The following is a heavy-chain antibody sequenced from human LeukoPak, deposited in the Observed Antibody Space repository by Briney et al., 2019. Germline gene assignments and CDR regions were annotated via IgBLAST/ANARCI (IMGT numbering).Heavy chain of an antibody. CDR1: GFTFSSYW. D-gene: IGHD3-3*01. CDR2: ISSSSSTI. J-gene: IGHJ4*02. Sequence: GGSLRLSCAASGFTFSSYWMSWVRQAPGKGLEWVSYISSSSSTIYYADSVKGRFTISRDNAKNSLYLQMNSLSAEDTAVYYCARGGDDFWSGRAEFDYWGQGTLVTVSS. CDR3: ARGGDDFWSGRAEFDY. V-gene: IGHV3-48*01.